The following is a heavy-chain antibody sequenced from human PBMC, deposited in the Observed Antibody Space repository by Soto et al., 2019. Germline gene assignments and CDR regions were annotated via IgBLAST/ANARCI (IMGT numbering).Heavy chain of an antibody. CDR3: AKYRLPTTGKRFYFDS. J-gene: IGHJ4*02. D-gene: IGHD1-1*01. CDR1: GFTFSTYA. Sequence: DVNLVQSGGGSAQPGGSLRLSCATSGFTFSTYAMTWVRQVPGRGLQWVSTILPDETGSYTISVKVRFTISRDNYRGIVYLQTNDLWVEVAAIYYCAKYRLPTTGKRFYFDSWGQGSLVTVS. CDR2: ILPDETG. V-gene: IGHV3-23*04.